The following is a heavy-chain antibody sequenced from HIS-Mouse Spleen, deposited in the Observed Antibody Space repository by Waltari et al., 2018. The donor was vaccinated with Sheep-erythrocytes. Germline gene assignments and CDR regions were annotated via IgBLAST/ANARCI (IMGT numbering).Heavy chain of an antibody. J-gene: IGHJ3*02. Sequence: EVQLVESGGGLVQPGGSLRLSWAASGFPFSSSWMSWVRQAPGKGLEWVDNIKQDGSEKYYVDSVKGRFTISRDNAKNSLYLQMNSLRAEDTAVYYCARAVAGTPDAFDIWGQGTMVTVSS. CDR1: GFPFSSSW. CDR2: IKQDGSEK. D-gene: IGHD1-7*01. CDR3: ARAVAGTPDAFDI. V-gene: IGHV3-7*01.